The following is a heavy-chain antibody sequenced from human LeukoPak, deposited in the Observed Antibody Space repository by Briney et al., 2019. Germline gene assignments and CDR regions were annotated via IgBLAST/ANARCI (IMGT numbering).Heavy chain of an antibody. CDR1: GGSISSGDYY. V-gene: IGHV4-30-4*01. D-gene: IGHD2-2*01. J-gene: IGHJ3*02. CDR2: IHYSGST. Sequence: PSQTLSLTCTVSGGSISSGDYYWSWIRQPPGKGLEWIGYIHYSGSTYYNPSLKSRVTISVDTSKNQFSLKLSSVTAADTAVYYCARNTYQPLLDYHAAFDIWGQGTMVTVSS. CDR3: ARNTYQPLLDYHAAFDI.